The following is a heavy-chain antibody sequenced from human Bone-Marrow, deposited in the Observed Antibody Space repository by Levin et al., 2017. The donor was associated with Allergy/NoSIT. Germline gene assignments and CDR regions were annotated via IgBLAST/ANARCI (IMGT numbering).Heavy chain of an antibody. D-gene: IGHD1-26*01. CDR1: GFTFSSYW. V-gene: IGHV3-74*01. CDR3: AREGGSYYPWYYYYGMDV. J-gene: IGHJ6*02. Sequence: GGSLRLSCAASGFTFSSYWMHWVRQAPGKGLVWVSRINSDGSSTSYADSVKGRFTISRDNAKNTLYLQMNSLRAEDTAVYYCAREGGSYYPWYYYYGMDVWGQGTTVTVSS. CDR2: INSDGSST.